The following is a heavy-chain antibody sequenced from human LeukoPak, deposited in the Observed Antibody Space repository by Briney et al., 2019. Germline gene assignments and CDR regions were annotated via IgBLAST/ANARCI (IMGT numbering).Heavy chain of an antibody. CDR1: GSRFSQQD. CDR3: AKDRSPLHMDV. D-gene: IGHD6-19*01. Sequence: GGSLRLSCAASGSRFSQQDMHWVRQAPGKGLEWVAWIRYDGSDKNYADSVKGRFTISRDNSGNTLYLQMESLRGDDTALYYCAKDRSPLHMDVWGNGTTVTISS. V-gene: IGHV3-30*02. J-gene: IGHJ6*03. CDR2: IRYDGSDK.